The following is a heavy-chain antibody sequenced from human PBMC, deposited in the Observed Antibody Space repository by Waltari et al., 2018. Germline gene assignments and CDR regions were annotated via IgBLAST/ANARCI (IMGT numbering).Heavy chain of an antibody. J-gene: IGHJ6*03. Sequence: EVQLVQSGAEVKKPGESLKISCKGSGYSFTSYWIGWVRQMPGKGLEWMGISYPDDSFTRYGQSFQGQVSSSADKPISNAYLQWSSMKASDTAMYYLVRHISRNREAEQGSSNYCFMDVWGKRTTVTDSS. CDR2: SYPDDSFT. CDR3: VRHISRNREAEQGSSNYCFMDV. D-gene: IGHD2-15*01. CDR1: GYSFTSYW. V-gene: IGHV5-51*01.